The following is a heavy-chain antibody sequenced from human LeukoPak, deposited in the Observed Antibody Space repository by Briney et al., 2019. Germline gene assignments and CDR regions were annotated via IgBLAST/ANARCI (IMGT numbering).Heavy chain of an antibody. V-gene: IGHV1-2*02. CDR3: ARSSGSYFGRRYFDL. CDR2: INPNSGGT. J-gene: IGHJ2*01. Sequence: ASVKVSCKASGYTFTSYYMHWVRQAPGQGLEWMGWINPNSGGTNYAQKFQGRVTMTRDTSISTAYMELSRLRSDDTAVYYCARSSGSYFGRRYFDLWGRGTLVTVSS. CDR1: GYTFTSYY. D-gene: IGHD3-10*01.